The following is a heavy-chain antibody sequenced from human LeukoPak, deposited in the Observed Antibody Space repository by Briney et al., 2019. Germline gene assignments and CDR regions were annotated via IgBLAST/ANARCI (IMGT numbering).Heavy chain of an antibody. J-gene: IGHJ4*02. Sequence: PSETLSLTCTVSGGSISSSSYYWGWIRQPPGKGLEWIGSIYYSGSTYYNPSLKSRVTISVDTSKNQFSLKLSSVTAADTAVYYCAREGSNSLDYWGQGTLVTVSS. CDR1: GGSISSSSYY. CDR3: AREGSNSLDY. D-gene: IGHD4-23*01. V-gene: IGHV4-39*07. CDR2: IYYSGST.